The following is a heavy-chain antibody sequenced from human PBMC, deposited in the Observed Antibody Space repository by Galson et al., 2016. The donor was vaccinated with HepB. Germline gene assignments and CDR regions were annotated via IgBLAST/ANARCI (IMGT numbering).Heavy chain of an antibody. CDR1: GASVSSGGYH. Sequence: TLSLTCSVSGASVSSGGYHWTWIRQSAGKGLEWVGRIFTYGSTNYNPSLRSRATVSLDTSKNQFSLRLDSMTAADSGIYYRATRISPRPFDIWGRGTMVTVSS. D-gene: IGHD6-6*01. CDR3: ATRISPRPFDI. V-gene: IGHV4-61*02. J-gene: IGHJ3*02. CDR2: IFTYGST.